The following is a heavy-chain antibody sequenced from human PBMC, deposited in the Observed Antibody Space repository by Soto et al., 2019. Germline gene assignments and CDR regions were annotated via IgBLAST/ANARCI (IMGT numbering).Heavy chain of an antibody. CDR1: GGSISSSSYY. J-gene: IGHJ6*03. V-gene: IGHV4-39*01. CDR3: ARASRQLVYYMDV. D-gene: IGHD6-6*01. CDR2: IYYSGST. Sequence: SETLSLTCTVSGGSISSSSYYWGWIRQPPGKGLEWIGSIYYSGSTYYNPSLKSRVTISVDTSKNQFSLKLSSVTAADTAVYYCARASRQLVYYMDVWGKGTTVTVSS.